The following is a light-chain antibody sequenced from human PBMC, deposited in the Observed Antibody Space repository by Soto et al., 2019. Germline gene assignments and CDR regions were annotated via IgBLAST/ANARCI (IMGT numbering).Light chain of an antibody. Sequence: DIQMTQSPSTLSASVGDRVTITCRASQHIASWLAWYQQKPGKAPKLLISKASTLEGGVPSRFSGSASGTEFTLTIYSRQPDDFATYYCQQYNSYPWTFGQGTKVEI. CDR3: QQYNSYPWT. CDR2: KAS. CDR1: QHIASW. V-gene: IGKV1-5*03. J-gene: IGKJ1*01.